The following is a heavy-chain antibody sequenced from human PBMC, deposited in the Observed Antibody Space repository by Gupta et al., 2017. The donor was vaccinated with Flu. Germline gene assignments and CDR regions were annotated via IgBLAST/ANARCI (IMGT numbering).Heavy chain of an antibody. Sequence: EVQLMESGGGVVQRGGSLRLSCAASGFTFSYYWMNWVRQAPGKGLEWVANIRQDGSEAYYVDSVRGRFTISRDNAKNSLYLQMNSLRGEDTAVYYCTSSCTYEYDSRCPFDYWGQGTLVTVSS. CDR2: IRQDGSEA. CDR1: GFTFSYYW. V-gene: IGHV3-7*01. CDR3: TSSCTYEYDSRCPFDY. D-gene: IGHD3-22*01. J-gene: IGHJ4*02.